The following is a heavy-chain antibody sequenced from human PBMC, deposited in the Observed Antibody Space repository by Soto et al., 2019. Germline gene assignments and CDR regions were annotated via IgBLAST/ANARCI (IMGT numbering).Heavy chain of an antibody. D-gene: IGHD3-10*01. J-gene: IGHJ5*02. CDR3: ARGCVLSVNYYGSGSYYKP. CDR1: GFTVSSNY. CDR2: IYSGGST. V-gene: IGHV3-53*04. Sequence: GGSLRLSCAASGFTVSSNYMSWVRQAPGKGLEWVSVIYSGGSTYYADSVKGRFTISRHNSKNTLYLQMNSLRAEDTAVYYCARGCVLSVNYYGSGSYYKPWGQWTLVTVSS.